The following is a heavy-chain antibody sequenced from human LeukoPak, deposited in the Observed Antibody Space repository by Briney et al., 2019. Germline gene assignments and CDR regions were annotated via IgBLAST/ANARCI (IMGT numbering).Heavy chain of an antibody. CDR2: IYHSGIT. Sequence: SETLSLTCTVSGYSISSGYYWGWIRQPPGKGLEWIGSIYHSGITYYNPSLKSRVTISVDTSKNQFSLELSSVTAADTAVYYCARSLYDCSSPSCYNLFDYWGQGTLVTVSS. CDR1: GYSISSGYY. D-gene: IGHD2-2*02. J-gene: IGHJ4*02. CDR3: ARSLYDCSSPSCYNLFDY. V-gene: IGHV4-38-2*02.